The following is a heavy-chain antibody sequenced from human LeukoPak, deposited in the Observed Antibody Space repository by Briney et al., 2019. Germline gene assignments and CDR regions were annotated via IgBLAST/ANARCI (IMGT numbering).Heavy chain of an antibody. CDR3: ARTISANWFDP. D-gene: IGHD6-25*01. V-gene: IGHV4-59*12. CDR1: GGSISSYY. CDR2: IYHSGST. Sequence: SETLSLTCAVSGGSISSYYWSWIRQPAGKGLEWIGYIYHSGSTYYNPSLKSRVTISVDRSKNQFSLKLSPVTAADTAVYYCARTISANWFDPWGQGTLVTVSS. J-gene: IGHJ5*02.